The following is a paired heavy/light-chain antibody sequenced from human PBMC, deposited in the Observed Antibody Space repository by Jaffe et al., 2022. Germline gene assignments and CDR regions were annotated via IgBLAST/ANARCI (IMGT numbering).Light chain of an antibody. V-gene: IGKV3-20*01. CDR2: GAS. CDR1: QSVSSSY. Sequence: EIVLTQSPGTLSLSPGERATLSCRASQSVSSSYLAWYQQKPGQAPRLLIYGASSRATGIPDRFSGSGSGTDFTLTISRLEPEDFAVYYCQQYGSSPPRFTFGPGTKVDIK. J-gene: IGKJ3*01. CDR3: QQYGSSPPRFT.
Heavy chain of an antibody. V-gene: IGHV1-18*01. CDR1: GYTFTSYG. J-gene: IGHJ6*03. CDR2: ISAYNGNT. D-gene: IGHD1-20*01. CDR3: ARLVTGATGGAYYYYYYYMDV. Sequence: QVQLVQSGAEVKKPGASVKVSCKASGYTFTSYGISWVRQAPGQGLEWMGWISAYNGNTNYAQKLQGRVTMTTDTSTSTAYMELRSLRSDDTAVYYCARLVTGATGGAYYYYYYYMDVWGKGTTVTVSS.